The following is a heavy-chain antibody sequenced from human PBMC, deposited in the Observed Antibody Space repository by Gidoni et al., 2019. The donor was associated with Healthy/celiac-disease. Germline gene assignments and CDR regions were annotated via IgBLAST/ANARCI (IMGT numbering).Heavy chain of an antibody. CDR2: IIPILGIA. Sequence: QVQLVQSGAEVKKPGSSVKVSCKASGGTFSSYAISWVRQAPGQGLEWMGRIIPILGIANYAQKFQGRVTITADKSTSTAYMELSSLRSEDTAVYYCARGPHPPDIVVVPAAIPYYYGMDVWGQGTTVTVSS. J-gene: IGHJ6*02. D-gene: IGHD2-2*01. CDR3: ARGPHPPDIVVVPAAIPYYYGMDV. CDR1: GGTFSSYA. V-gene: IGHV1-69*09.